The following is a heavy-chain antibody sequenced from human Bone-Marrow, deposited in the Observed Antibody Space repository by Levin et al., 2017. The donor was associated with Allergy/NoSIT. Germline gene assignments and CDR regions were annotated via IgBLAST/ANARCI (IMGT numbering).Heavy chain of an antibody. V-gene: IGHV3-33*01. J-gene: IGHJ4*02. CDR2: IWYDGSNK. D-gene: IGHD6-13*01. CDR1: GFTFSSYG. CDR3: ARAPSTGIAAAAGAYFDY. Sequence: GGSLRLSCAASGFTFSSYGMHWVRQAPGKGLEWVAVIWYDGSNKYYADSVKGRFTISRDNSKNTLYLQMNSLRAEDTAVYYCARAPSTGIAAAAGAYFDYWGQGTLVTVSS.